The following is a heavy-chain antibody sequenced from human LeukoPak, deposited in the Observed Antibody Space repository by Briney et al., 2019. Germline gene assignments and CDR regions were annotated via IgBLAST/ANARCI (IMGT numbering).Heavy chain of an antibody. CDR1: GFTFDDYA. D-gene: IGHD3-22*01. CDR3: AKDPYYYDSSRFDY. V-gene: IGHV3-9*01. Sequence: PGGSLRLSCAASGFTFDDYAMHWVRQAPGKGLEWVSGISWNSGSIGYADSVKGRFTISRDNAKSSLYLQMNSLRAEDTALYYCAKDPYYYDSSRFDYWGQGTLVTVSS. J-gene: IGHJ4*02. CDR2: ISWNSGSI.